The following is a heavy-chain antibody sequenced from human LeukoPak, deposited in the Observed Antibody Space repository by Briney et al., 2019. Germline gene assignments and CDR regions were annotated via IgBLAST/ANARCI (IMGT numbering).Heavy chain of an antibody. CDR2: ISWNSGST. J-gene: IGHJ4*02. V-gene: IGHV3-20*04. Sequence: LGGSRRLSCAASGFTFDDYGMSWVRQAPGKGLEWVSFISWNSGSTGYADSVKGRFTISRDNAKNSLYLQMSSLRAEDTALYYCARQAERWLRKVFDYWGQGTLVTVSS. CDR1: GFTFDDYG. CDR3: ARQAERWLRKVFDY. D-gene: IGHD5-24*01.